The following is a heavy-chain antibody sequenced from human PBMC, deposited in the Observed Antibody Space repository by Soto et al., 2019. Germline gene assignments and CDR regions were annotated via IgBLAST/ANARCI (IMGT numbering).Heavy chain of an antibody. D-gene: IGHD4-17*01. Sequence: ASVKVSCKASGYTFTGYYMHWVRQAPGQGLEWMGWINPNSGGTNYAQKFQGRVTMTRDTSISTAYMELSRLRSDDTAVYYCTFFGDSSTNFDYWGQGTLVTVSS. CDR3: TFFGDSSTNFDY. V-gene: IGHV1-2*02. J-gene: IGHJ4*02. CDR2: INPNSGGT. CDR1: GYTFTGYY.